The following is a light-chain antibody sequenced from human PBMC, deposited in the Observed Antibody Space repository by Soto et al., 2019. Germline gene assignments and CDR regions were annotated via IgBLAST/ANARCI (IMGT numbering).Light chain of an antibody. Sequence: ENVLTQSPGTLSLSPGERATLSCRASQTVTNSHLAWYQHKPGQAPRLLIYDAATRATGIPDRFTGSGFGTDFTLTISRLEPEDFAVYYCQLYGTSPKTFGQGTKVDIK. V-gene: IGKV3-20*01. CDR1: QTVTNSH. CDR3: QLYGTSPKT. CDR2: DAA. J-gene: IGKJ1*01.